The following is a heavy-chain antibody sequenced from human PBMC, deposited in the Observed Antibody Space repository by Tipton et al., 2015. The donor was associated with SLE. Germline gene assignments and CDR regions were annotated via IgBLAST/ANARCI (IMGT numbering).Heavy chain of an antibody. V-gene: IGHV4-34*01. CDR1: GGSFSGYY. CDR2: IDHSGST. CDR3: ARSSMAGFEDAFDI. J-gene: IGHJ3*02. D-gene: IGHD6-19*01. Sequence: TLSLTCAVYGGSFSGYYWSWIRQPPGKGLEWIGEIDHSGSTNYNPSLKSRVTISVDTSKNQFSLKLSSVTAADTAVYYCARSSMAGFEDAFDIWGQGTMVTVSS.